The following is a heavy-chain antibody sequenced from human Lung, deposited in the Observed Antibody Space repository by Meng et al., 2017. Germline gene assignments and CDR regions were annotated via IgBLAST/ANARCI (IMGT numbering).Heavy chain of an antibody. J-gene: IGHJ4*02. CDR3: ARGAYGDYEIDY. CDR2: INPTGDNT. V-gene: IGHV1-46*02. CDR1: GYTFNRYY. D-gene: IGHD4-17*01. Sequence: SVKVSCKPSGYTFNRYYIHWVRQAPGQGLEWMGLINPTGDNTTYTQRFQGRLTMTRDMSTSTVYMELSSLRSEDTAVYYCARGAYGDYEIDYWGQGKLVNGAS.